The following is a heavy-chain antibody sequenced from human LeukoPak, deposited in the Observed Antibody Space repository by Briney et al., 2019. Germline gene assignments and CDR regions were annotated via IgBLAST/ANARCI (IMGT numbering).Heavy chain of an antibody. CDR3: ARRASRYYDILTGYFFVNYFDY. CDR2: IYYSGST. CDR1: GGSISSSSYY. V-gene: IGHV4-39*07. D-gene: IGHD3-9*01. J-gene: IGHJ4*02. Sequence: SETLSLTCTVSGGSISSSSYYWGWIRQPPGKGLEWIGSIYYSGSTYYNPSLKSRVTISVDTSKNQFSLKLSSVTAADTAVYYCARRASRYYDILTGYFFVNYFDYWGQGTLVTVSS.